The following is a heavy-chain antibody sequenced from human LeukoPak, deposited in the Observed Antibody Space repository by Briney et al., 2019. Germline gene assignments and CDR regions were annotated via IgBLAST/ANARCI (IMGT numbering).Heavy chain of an antibody. CDR3: ARDVWVTMVRGVNFVYYGMDV. V-gene: IGHV3-21*01. CDR2: ISSSSSYI. CDR1: GSTFSSYS. Sequence: PGGSLRLSCAASGSTFSSYSMNWVRQAPGKGLEWVSSISSSSSYIYYADSVKGRFTISRDNAKNSLYLQMNSLRAEDTAVYYCARDVWVTMVRGVNFVYYGMDVWGQGTTVTVSS. J-gene: IGHJ6*02. D-gene: IGHD3-10*01.